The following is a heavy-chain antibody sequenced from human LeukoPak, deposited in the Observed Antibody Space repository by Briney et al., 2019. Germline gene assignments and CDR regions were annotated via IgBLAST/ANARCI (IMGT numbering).Heavy chain of an antibody. Sequence: SETLSLTCTVSGGSIRRYYWTWIRQPPGKGLEWIGYIYDSGSTDYNPSLKSRVTISVDTSKNQISLKVNSVTAADTAVYYCAREGYRSRADYWGQGTLVTVSS. CDR2: IYDSGST. D-gene: IGHD6-19*01. J-gene: IGHJ4*02. V-gene: IGHV4-59*12. CDR3: AREGYRSRADY. CDR1: GGSIRRYY.